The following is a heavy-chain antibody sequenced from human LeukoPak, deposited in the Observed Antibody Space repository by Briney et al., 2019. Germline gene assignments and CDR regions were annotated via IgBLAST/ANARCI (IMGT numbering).Heavy chain of an antibody. V-gene: IGHV1-69*05. D-gene: IGHD3-10*01. CDR1: GGTFSSYA. CDR2: IIPIFGTA. J-gene: IGHJ6*03. CDR3: ARDSPPSGYYYYYYMDV. Sequence: SVKVSCKASGGTFSSYAISWVRQAPGQGLEWMRRIIPIFGTANYAQKFQGRVTITTDESTSTAYMELSSLRSEDTAVYYCARDSPPSGYYYYYYMDVWGKGTTVTVSS.